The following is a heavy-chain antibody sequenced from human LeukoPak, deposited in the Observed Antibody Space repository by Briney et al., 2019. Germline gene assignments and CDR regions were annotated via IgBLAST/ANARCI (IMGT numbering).Heavy chain of an antibody. CDR3: ARSKRYFDWPFDY. V-gene: IGHV1-69*13. D-gene: IGHD3-9*01. Sequence: SVKVSCKASGGTFTSYAISWVRQAPGQGLEWMGGIIPIFGTANYAQKFQGRVTITADESTSTAYMELSSLRSEDTAVYYCARSKRYFDWPFDYWGQGTLVTVSS. CDR2: IIPIFGTA. J-gene: IGHJ4*02. CDR1: GGTFTSYA.